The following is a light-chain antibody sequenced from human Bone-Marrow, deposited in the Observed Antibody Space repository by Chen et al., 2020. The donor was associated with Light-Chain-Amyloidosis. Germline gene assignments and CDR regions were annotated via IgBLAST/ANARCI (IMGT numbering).Light chain of an antibody. CDR1: QSRLHSDGKTS. Sequence: DLVLTPAPLPLFVTPGQPASISCKSSQSRLHSDGKTSLYWYLQKPGQSPQLLIYEVSSRFSGVPDRFSGSGSGTDFTLKISRVEAEDDGVYYCMQGKHIPWTFGEGTKVEIK. CDR2: EVS. J-gene: IGKJ1*01. V-gene: IGKV2-29*02. CDR3: MQGKHIPWT.